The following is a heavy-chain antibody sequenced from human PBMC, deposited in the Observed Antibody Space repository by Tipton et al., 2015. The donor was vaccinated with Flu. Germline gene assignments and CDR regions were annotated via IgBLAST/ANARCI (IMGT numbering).Heavy chain of an antibody. D-gene: IGHD3-9*01. V-gene: IGHV4-59*01. Sequence: GLVKPSETLSLTCSVSGDSIINYFWSWIRQPPGKGLEWIGYLYYSGNTKYNPSLKNRVTISEDTSKNQFSLKLTSVTAAYTAVYFGAIYWRYFDISCFPSWYFDPWGRGPLVIVSS. J-gene: IGHJ2*01. CDR3: AIYWRYFDISCFPSWYFDP. CDR1: GDSIINYF. CDR2: LYYSGNT.